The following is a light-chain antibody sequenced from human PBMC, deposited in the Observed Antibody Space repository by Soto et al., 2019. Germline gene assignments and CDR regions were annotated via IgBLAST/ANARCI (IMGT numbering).Light chain of an antibody. Sequence: ESVLTESPAPLSFSGWEISTLSCISIQSVSSYLAWYQQKPGQAPRLLIYDASNRATGIPARFSGSGSGTDFTLTISSLEPEDFAVYYCQQRSNWPPSITFGQGTRLEIK. V-gene: IGKV3-11*01. CDR1: QSVSSY. J-gene: IGKJ5*01. CDR2: DAS. CDR3: QQRSNWPPSIT.